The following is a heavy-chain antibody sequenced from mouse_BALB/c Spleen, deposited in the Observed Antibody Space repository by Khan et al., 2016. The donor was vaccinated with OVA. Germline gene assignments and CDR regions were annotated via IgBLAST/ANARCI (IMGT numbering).Heavy chain of an antibody. V-gene: IGHV14-1*02. CDR2: IDPENGNT. CDR3: ATNMSRAMDY. Sequence: VQLQQSGAELVRPGALVKLSCKASGFNIKDYYMHWVKQRPEQGLEWIGWIDPENGNTIYDPKFQGKASITADTSSNTAYLQLSSLTSEDTAVYYCATNMSRAMDYWGQGTSVTVSS. CDR1: GFNIKDYY. J-gene: IGHJ4*01. D-gene: IGHD3-1*01.